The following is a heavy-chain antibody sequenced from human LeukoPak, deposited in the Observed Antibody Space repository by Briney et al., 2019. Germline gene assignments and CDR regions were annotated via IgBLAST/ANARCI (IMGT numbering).Heavy chain of an antibody. Sequence: GGSLRLSCAASGFTFSSYSMNWVRQAPGKGLEWVSSISSSSSYIYYADSVKGRFTISRDNAKNSLYLQMISLRAEDTAVYYCARDEELLWFGELFNKKVDYWGQGTLVTVSS. D-gene: IGHD3-10*01. J-gene: IGHJ4*02. CDR1: GFTFSSYS. V-gene: IGHV3-21*01. CDR3: ARDEELLWFGELFNKKVDY. CDR2: ISSSSSYI.